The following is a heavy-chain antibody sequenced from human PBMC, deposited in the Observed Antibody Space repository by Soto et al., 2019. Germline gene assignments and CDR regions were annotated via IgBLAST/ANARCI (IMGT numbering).Heavy chain of an antibody. V-gene: IGHV4-34*01. CDR3: ARRGSGWKIDY. J-gene: IGHJ4*02. Sequence: SDTLSLTCAVYGGSFSGYYWSWIRQPPGKGLEWIGEINHSGSTNYNPSLKSRVTISVDTSKNQFSLKLSSVTAADTAVYYCARRGSGWKIDYWGQGTLVTVSS. D-gene: IGHD6-19*01. CDR1: GGSFSGYY. CDR2: INHSGST.